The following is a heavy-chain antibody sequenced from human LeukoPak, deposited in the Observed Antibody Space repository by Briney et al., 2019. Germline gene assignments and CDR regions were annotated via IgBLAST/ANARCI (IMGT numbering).Heavy chain of an antibody. CDR2: IWYDGSDK. CDR3: ARAGDAFDM. Sequence: GRSLRLSCAASGFTFSSYGMHWVRQAPGKGLEWVAVIWYDGSDKYYTDSVKGRFTISRDNSKNTLYLQMNSLRAEDTAVYYCARAGDAFDMWGQGTMVTVSS. V-gene: IGHV3-33*01. J-gene: IGHJ3*02. D-gene: IGHD7-27*01. CDR1: GFTFSSYG.